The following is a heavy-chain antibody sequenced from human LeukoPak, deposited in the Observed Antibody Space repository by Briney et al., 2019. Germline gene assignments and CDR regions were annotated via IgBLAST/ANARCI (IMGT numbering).Heavy chain of an antibody. J-gene: IGHJ5*02. CDR1: GGSISSYY. CDR2: IYTSGST. Sequence: PSETLSLTCTVSGGSISSYYWSWIRQPAGKGLEWIGRIYTSGSTNYNPSLKSRVTMSVDTSKNQFSLKLSSVTAADTAVYYCARDGFHYYGSGRRNWFDPWGQGTLVTVSS. CDR3: ARDGFHYYGSGRRNWFDP. D-gene: IGHD3-10*01. V-gene: IGHV4-4*07.